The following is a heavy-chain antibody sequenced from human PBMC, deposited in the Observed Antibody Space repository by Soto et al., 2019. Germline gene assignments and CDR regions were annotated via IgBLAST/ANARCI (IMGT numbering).Heavy chain of an antibody. CDR1: GFTFSTSW. Sequence: PGGSLRLSCAASGFTFSTSWMNWVRQAPGKGLEWVANMNPDGSWGRYVDSVKGRFTISRDNSKNTLYLQMNSLRAEDTAVYYCAKSFRSHDYSNYWLHDAFDIWGQGTMVTVSS. D-gene: IGHD4-4*01. CDR3: AKSFRSHDYSNYWLHDAFDI. V-gene: IGHV3-7*03. J-gene: IGHJ3*02. CDR2: MNPDGSWG.